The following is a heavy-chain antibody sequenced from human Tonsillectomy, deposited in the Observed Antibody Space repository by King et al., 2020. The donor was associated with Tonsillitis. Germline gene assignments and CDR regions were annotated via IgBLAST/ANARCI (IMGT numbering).Heavy chain of an antibody. J-gene: IGHJ6*03. D-gene: IGHD6-6*01. CDR2: INHSGST. CDR3: ARGPSIAASHYMDD. CDR1: GGSFSGYY. Sequence: HVQLQQWGAGLLKPSETLSLTCAVHGGSFSGYYWSWIRQPPGKGLEWIGEINHSGSTNYNPSLKSRVTISVDTSKKQFSLKVSSVTAADTAVYYCARGPSIAASHYMDDWGKGTTVTVSS. V-gene: IGHV4-34*01.